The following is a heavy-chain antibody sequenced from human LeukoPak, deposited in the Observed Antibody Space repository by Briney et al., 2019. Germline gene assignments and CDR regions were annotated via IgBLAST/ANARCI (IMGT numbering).Heavy chain of an antibody. CDR3: ARIAILDIVVVPDWYFDL. J-gene: IGHJ2*01. V-gene: IGHV4-59*01. CDR2: IYYSGST. CDR1: GGSISSYY. Sequence: SETLSLTCTVSGGSISSYYWSWIRQPPGKGLEWIGYIYYSGSTNYSPSLKSRVTISVDTSKNQFSLKLSSVTAADTAVYYCARIAILDIVVVPDWYFDLWGRGTLVTVSS. D-gene: IGHD2-2*01.